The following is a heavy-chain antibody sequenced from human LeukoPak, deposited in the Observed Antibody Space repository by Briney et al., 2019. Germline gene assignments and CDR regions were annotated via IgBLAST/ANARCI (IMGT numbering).Heavy chain of an antibody. CDR3: ARLSPPGRTWFDP. CDR1: GYSFTSYW. CDR2: IYPGDSDT. V-gene: IGHV5-51*01. J-gene: IGHJ5*02. Sequence: KRGASLQISCKGSGYSFTSYWIGWVRQMPGKGLEWMGIIYPGDSDTRYSPSFQGQVTISADKSISTAYLQWSSLKASDTAMYYCARLSPPGRTWFDPWGQGTLVTVSS.